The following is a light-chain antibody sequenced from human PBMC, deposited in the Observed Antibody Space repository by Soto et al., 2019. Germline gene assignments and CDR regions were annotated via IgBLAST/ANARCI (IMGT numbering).Light chain of an antibody. V-gene: IGLV1-47*01. CDR1: SSNIGSNY. CDR3: ASWDDSLSAAV. Sequence: QAVVTQTPSTSGTPGQRVTISCSGSSSNIGSNYVYWYQQLPGTAPRLLIYRNSERPSGVPDRFSGSKSGTSASLAISGLRSEDEADYYCASWDDSLSAAVFGGGT. J-gene: IGLJ7*01. CDR2: RNS.